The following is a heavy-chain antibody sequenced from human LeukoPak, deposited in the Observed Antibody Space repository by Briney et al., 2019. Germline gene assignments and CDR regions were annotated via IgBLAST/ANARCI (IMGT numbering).Heavy chain of an antibody. Sequence: GESLKISXKGSGYSFTSYWIGWVRQMPGKGLEWMGIIYPGDSDTRYSPSFQGQVTISADKSISTAYLQWSSLKASDTAMYYCASSSTMDGTYYYYMDVWGKGTTVTVSS. D-gene: IGHD1-1*01. CDR1: GYSFTSYW. V-gene: IGHV5-51*01. CDR3: ASSSTMDGTYYYYMDV. J-gene: IGHJ6*03. CDR2: IYPGDSDT.